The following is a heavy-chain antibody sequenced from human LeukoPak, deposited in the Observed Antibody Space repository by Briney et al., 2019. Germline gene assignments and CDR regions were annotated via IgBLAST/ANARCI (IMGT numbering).Heavy chain of an antibody. CDR2: INTSTGNP. J-gene: IGHJ4*02. CDR3: ARAYYDILTGYYRPIDY. Sequence: ASVKVSCKASGYTFTSYGISWVRQAPGQGLEWMGWINTSTGNPTYAQGFTGRFVFSLDTSVSTAYLQISSLKAEDTAVYYCARAYYDILTGYYRPIDYWGQGTLVTVSS. D-gene: IGHD3-9*01. V-gene: IGHV7-4-1*02. CDR1: GYTFTSYG.